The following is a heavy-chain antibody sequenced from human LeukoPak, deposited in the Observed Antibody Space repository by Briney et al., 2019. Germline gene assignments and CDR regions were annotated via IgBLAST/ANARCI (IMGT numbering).Heavy chain of an antibody. V-gene: IGHV4-30-4*01. D-gene: IGHD3-22*01. J-gene: IGHJ4*02. Sequence: PSETPSLTCTVSDGSISSGDYYWTWIRQPPGKGLEWIGYISNSGSTYYNPSLKSRVTISLDKSKSQFSLQLSSVTAADTAVYYCARDHGYYDSSGYFHAFDYWGQGTLVTVSS. CDR3: ARDHGYYDSSGYFHAFDY. CDR2: ISNSGST. CDR1: DGSISSGDYY.